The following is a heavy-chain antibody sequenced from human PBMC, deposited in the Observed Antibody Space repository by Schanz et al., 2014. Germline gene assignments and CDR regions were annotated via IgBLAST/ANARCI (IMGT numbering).Heavy chain of an antibody. V-gene: IGHV3-23*04. D-gene: IGHD3-9*01. CDR2: ISHSGGSK. CDR3: AKAEYDILTDSYSRLDP. J-gene: IGHJ5*02. Sequence: EVQLVESGGGLVQPGGSLRLSCAASGFTFSSYAMSWVRQAPGKGLEWVSSISHSGGSKYYADSVKGRFTISRDNSENTLYLQMNSLSAEDTAVYYCAKAEYDILTDSYSRLDPWGQGTLVTVSS. CDR1: GFTFSSYA.